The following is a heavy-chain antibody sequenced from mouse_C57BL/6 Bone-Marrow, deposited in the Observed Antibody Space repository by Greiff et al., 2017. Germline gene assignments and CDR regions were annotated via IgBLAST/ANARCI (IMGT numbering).Heavy chain of an antibody. CDR1: GFTFSDYG. J-gene: IGHJ4*01. Sequence: EVKLQESGGGLVKPGGSLKLSCAASGFTFSDYGMHWVRQAPEKGLEWVAYISSGSSTIYYADTVKGRFTISRDNAKNTLFLQMPSLRSEDTAMYYCNGYDECAMDYWGQGTSVTVSS. V-gene: IGHV5-17*01. CDR2: ISSGSSTI. D-gene: IGHD2-2*01. CDR3: NGYDECAMDY.